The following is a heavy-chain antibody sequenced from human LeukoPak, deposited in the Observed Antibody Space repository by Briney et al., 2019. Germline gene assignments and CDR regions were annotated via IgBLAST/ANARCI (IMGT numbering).Heavy chain of an antibody. D-gene: IGHD1-20*01. Sequence: PSETLSLTCTVSGGSISSSSYYWGWIRQPPGKGLEWIGSIYYSGSTSYNPSLKSRVTILLDTSKNQFSLKLSSVTAADTAVYYCARPLSGTTDFDYWGQGTLVTVSS. CDR1: GGSISSSSYY. CDR3: ARPLSGTTDFDY. CDR2: IYYSGST. V-gene: IGHV4-39*07. J-gene: IGHJ4*02.